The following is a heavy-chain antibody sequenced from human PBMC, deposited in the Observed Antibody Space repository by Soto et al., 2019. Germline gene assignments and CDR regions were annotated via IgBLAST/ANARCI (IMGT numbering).Heavy chain of an antibody. CDR2: ISSGGSTF. J-gene: IGHJ4*02. Sequence: GGSLRLSCAASGFTFSSFEMNWVRQAPGKGLEWVSYISSGGSTFYYADSVKGRSTISRDNAKNSLYLQINSLRAEDTGVYYCARYNYGPFAYWGQGTLVTVSS. CDR1: GFTFSSFE. CDR3: ARYNYGPFAY. V-gene: IGHV3-48*03. D-gene: IGHD5-18*01.